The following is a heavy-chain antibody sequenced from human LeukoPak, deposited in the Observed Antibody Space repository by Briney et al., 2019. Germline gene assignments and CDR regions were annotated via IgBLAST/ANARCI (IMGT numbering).Heavy chain of an antibody. CDR1: GGSISSSSYY. J-gene: IGHJ4*02. D-gene: IGHD3-3*01. CDR3: ASRLEWLPTGWD. V-gene: IGHV4-39*01. CDR2: IYYSGST. Sequence: PSETLSLTCTVSGGSISSSSYYWGWIRQPPGKGLEWIGSIYYSGSTYYNPSLKSRVTISVDTSKNQFSLKLSSVTAADTAVYYCASRLEWLPTGWDWGQGTLVTVSS.